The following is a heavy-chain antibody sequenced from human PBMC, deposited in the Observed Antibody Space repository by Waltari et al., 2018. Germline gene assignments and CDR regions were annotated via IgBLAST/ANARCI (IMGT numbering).Heavy chain of an antibody. J-gene: IGHJ2*01. CDR2: ISSDGGST. CDR3: ARILTTVYWYFDL. CDR1: GFSFSSHW. Sequence: EVQLVESGGGLVRPGGSLRLCCAASGFSFSSHWMHWVRQVPGKGPVWVARISSDGGSTSYADSVRDRFTISRDNTKNTLHLQMNSLRAEDTAVYYCARILTTVYWYFDLWGRGTLVTVSS. D-gene: IGHD4-17*01. V-gene: IGHV3-74*01.